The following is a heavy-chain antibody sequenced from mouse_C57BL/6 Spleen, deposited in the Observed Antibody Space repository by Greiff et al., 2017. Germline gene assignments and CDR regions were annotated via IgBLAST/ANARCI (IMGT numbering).Heavy chain of an antibody. Sequence: VKLMESGAELVRPGTSVKMSCKASGYTFTNYWIGWAKQRPGHGLEWIGDIYPGGGYTNYNEKFKGKATLTADKSSSTAYMQFSSLTSEDSAIYYCARRGDSIDYWGQGTTLTVSS. CDR2: IYPGGGYT. CDR1: GYTFTNYW. V-gene: IGHV1-63*01. D-gene: IGHD2-13*01. CDR3: ARRGDSIDY. J-gene: IGHJ2*01.